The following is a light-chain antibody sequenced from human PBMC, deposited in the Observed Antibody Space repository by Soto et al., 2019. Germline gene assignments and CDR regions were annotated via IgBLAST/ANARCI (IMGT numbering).Light chain of an antibody. V-gene: IGKV1-27*01. J-gene: IGKJ1*01. Sequence: DIQMTQSPSSLSAYVGDRVTITCRASQGISNYLAWYQQKPGKVPKLLIYGVSTLQSGVPSRFSGSRSGTDFTLTISSLQPEDVATYYCQQYNSAHTWTFGQGNKVEIK. CDR2: GVS. CDR3: QQYNSAHTWT. CDR1: QGISNY.